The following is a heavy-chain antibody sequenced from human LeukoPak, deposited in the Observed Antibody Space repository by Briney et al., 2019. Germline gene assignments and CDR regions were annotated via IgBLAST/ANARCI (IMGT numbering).Heavy chain of an antibody. V-gene: IGHV4-4*07. CDR2: IYTSRST. Sequence: SETLSLTCTVSGGSISSYYWSWIRQPAGKGLEWIGRIYTSRSTNYNPSLKSRVTMSVDTSKNQFSLKLSSVTAADTAVYYCARGGRAPRYYYYMDVWGKGTTVTVSS. D-gene: IGHD3-10*01. CDR1: GGSISSYY. J-gene: IGHJ6*03. CDR3: ARGGRAPRYYYYMDV.